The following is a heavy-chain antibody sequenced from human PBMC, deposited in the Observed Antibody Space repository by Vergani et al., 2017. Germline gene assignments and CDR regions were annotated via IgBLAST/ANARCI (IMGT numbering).Heavy chain of an antibody. CDR2: INPNSGGT. CDR1: GYTFTGYY. D-gene: IGHD6-19*01. J-gene: IGHJ3*02. V-gene: IGHV1-2*02. CDR3: ASNLLYSSGWYDGAFDI. Sequence: QVQLVQSGAEVKKPGASVKVSCKASGYTFTGYYMHWVRQAPGQGLEWMGWINPNSGGTNYAQKFQGRVTMTRDTSISTAYMELRSLRSDDTAVYYCASNLLYSSGWYDGAFDIWGQGTMVTVSS.